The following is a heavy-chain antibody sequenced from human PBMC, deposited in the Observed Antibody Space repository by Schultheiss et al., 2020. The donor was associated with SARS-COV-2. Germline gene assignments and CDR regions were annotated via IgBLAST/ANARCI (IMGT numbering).Heavy chain of an antibody. V-gene: IGHV3-23*01. CDR3: ARAGQRGYCSGGSCYPMD. CDR2: ISGSGGST. CDR1: GFTFSSYS. Sequence: GGSLRLSCAASGFTFSSYSMSWVRQAPGKGLEWVSAISGSGGSTYYADSVKGRFTISRDNSKNTLYLQMNSLRAEDTAVYYCARAGQRGYCSGGSCYPMDWGQGTLVTVSS. D-gene: IGHD2-15*01. J-gene: IGHJ4*02.